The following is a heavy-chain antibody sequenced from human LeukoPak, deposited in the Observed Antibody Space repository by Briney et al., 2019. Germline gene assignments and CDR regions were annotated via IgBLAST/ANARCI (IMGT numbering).Heavy chain of an antibody. J-gene: IGHJ6*03. CDR3: AKGQTRRYYYYYMDV. V-gene: IGHV3-48*01. CDR2: ISSSSVAI. Sequence: PGGSLRLSCAVSGFTFSTYSMNWVRQAPGKGLEWVSYISSSSVAIYYADSVKGRFTISRDNSKNTLYLQMKSLRAEDTAVYYCAKGQTRRYYYYYMDVWGKGTTVTISS. CDR1: GFTFSTYS.